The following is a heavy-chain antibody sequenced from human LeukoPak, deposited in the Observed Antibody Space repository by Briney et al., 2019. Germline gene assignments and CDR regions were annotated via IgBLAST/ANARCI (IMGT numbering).Heavy chain of an antibody. V-gene: IGHV1-8*01. CDR2: MNPNSGNT. CDR3: ARDTYYYDSSGYYYWGLVDY. Sequence: ASVKVSCKASGYTFTSYDINWVRQATGQGLEWMGWMNPNSGNTGYAQKFQGRVTMTRNTSISTAYMELSSLRSEDTAVYYCARDTYYYDSSGYYYWGLVDYWGQGTLVTVSS. J-gene: IGHJ4*02. D-gene: IGHD3-22*01. CDR1: GYTFTSYD.